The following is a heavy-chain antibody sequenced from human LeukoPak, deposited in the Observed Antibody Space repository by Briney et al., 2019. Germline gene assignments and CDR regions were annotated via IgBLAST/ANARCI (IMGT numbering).Heavy chain of an antibody. Sequence: GGSLRLSCAASGFTFSSYAMHWVRQAPGKGLEWVAVISYDGSNKYYADSVKGRLTISRDNSKNTLYLQMNSLRAEDTAVYYCARDRAVVVVAATNNQYYFDYWGQGTLVTVSS. CDR1: GFTFSSYA. V-gene: IGHV3-30-3*01. D-gene: IGHD2-15*01. CDR3: ARDRAVVVVAATNNQYYFDY. J-gene: IGHJ4*02. CDR2: ISYDGSNK.